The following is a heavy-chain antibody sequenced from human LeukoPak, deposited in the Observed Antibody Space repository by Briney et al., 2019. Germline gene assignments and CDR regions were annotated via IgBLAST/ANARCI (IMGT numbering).Heavy chain of an antibody. J-gene: IGHJ4*02. D-gene: IGHD1-1*01. V-gene: IGHV3-74*01. CDR3: ARDKYID. CDR1: GFTFDDYA. Sequence: PGGSLRLSCAASGFTFDDYAMHWVRQDPGKWMVCVSRINTDGSRTDYADSVKGRFTISRDNAKNTLYLQMNSLRAEDTAVYYCARDKYIDWGQGTLVTVSS. CDR2: INTDGSRT.